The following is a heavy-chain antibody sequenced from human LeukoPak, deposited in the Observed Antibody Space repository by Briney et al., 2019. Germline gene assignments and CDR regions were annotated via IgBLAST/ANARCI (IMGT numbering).Heavy chain of an antibody. CDR1: GGSISSSSYY. CDR2: IYYSGGT. J-gene: IGHJ5*02. Sequence: SETLSLTCTVSGGSISSSSYYWGWIRQPPGKGLEWIGSIYYSGGTYYNPSLKSRVTISVDTSKNQFSLKLSSVTAADTAVYYCARHLVAYSSSSDWFDPWGQGTLVTVSS. CDR3: ARHLVAYSSSSDWFDP. V-gene: IGHV4-39*01. D-gene: IGHD6-6*01.